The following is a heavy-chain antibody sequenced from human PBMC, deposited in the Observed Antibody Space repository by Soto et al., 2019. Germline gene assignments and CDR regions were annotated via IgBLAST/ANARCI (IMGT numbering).Heavy chain of an antibody. J-gene: IGHJ3*02. CDR1: GGTFNSYT. V-gene: IGHV1-69*02. CDR2: IIPILGIP. D-gene: IGHD4-17*01. CDR3: ATNYGDYVGAFDI. Sequence: GASVKVSCKASGGTFNSYTISWVRQAPGQGLEWMGRIIPILGIPYYAQNFQDRVTITADKSTSIAYMELSSLRSEDTAVYYCATNYGDYVGAFDIWGQGTMVTVSS.